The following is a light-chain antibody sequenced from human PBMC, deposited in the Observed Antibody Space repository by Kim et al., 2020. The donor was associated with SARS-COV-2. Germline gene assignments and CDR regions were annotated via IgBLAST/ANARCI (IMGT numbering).Light chain of an antibody. V-gene: IGLV2-14*03. CDR3: YSYTLSSTGV. Sequence: GQSITISCTGTSSDVGGYNFVSWYQQHPGKAPKLMIYDVNIRPSGVSGRFSGSKSANTASLTISGLQAEDEADYYCYSYTLSSTGVFGGGTQLTVL. CDR1: SSDVGGYNF. J-gene: IGLJ3*02. CDR2: DVN.